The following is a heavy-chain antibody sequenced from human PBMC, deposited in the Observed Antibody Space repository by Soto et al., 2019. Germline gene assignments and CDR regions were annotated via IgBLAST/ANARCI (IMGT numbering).Heavy chain of an antibody. CDR2: IYHSGST. CDR3: AREPRAIAAAGNNWFDP. J-gene: IGHJ5*02. V-gene: IGHV4-4*02. CDR1: GGSISSSNW. Sequence: SETPSLTCAVSGGSISSSNWWSWVRQPPGKGLEWTGEIYHSGSTNYNPSLKSQVTISVDKSKNQFSLKLSSVTAADTAVYYCAREPRAIAAAGNNWFDPWGQGTLVTVSS. D-gene: IGHD6-13*01.